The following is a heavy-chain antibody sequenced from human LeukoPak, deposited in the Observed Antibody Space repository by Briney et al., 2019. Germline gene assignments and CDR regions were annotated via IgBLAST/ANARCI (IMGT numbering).Heavy chain of an antibody. D-gene: IGHD1-1*01. CDR1: GGTFSSYA. J-gene: IGHJ4*02. V-gene: IGHV1-69*04. CDR2: IIPILGIA. CDR3: AREGVDWNHSVYYFDY. Sequence: SVKVSCKASGGTFSSYAISWVRQAPGQGLEWMGRIIPILGIANYAQKFQGRVTMTRDTSISTAYMELSRLRSDDTAVYYCAREGVDWNHSVYYFDYWGQGTLVTVSS.